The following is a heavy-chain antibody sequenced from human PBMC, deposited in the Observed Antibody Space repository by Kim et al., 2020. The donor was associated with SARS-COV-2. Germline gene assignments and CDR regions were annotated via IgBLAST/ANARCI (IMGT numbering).Heavy chain of an antibody. CDR3: MRGPAGDY. J-gene: IGHJ4*02. Sequence: GKDKYYMDSVKGRFTIARDNAKTSLYLQMNSLGAEDTAVYYCMRGPAGDYWGQGTLVTVSS. V-gene: IGHV3-7*01. CDR2: GKDK.